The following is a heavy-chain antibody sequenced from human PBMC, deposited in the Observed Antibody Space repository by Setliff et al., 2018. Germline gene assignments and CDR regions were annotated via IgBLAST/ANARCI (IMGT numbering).Heavy chain of an antibody. Sequence: ASVKVSCKASGYTFTGYYMHWVRQAPGQGLEWMGWMNPNTGGTTYAQAFQARITMTRDTPISTAYMELSRLTSDDSSVYYCARAVSGYDHHYFDKWGQGTLVTVPQ. CDR3: ARAVSGYDHHYFDK. V-gene: IGHV1-2*02. J-gene: IGHJ4*02. CDR2: MNPNTGGT. D-gene: IGHD5-12*01. CDR1: GYTFTGYY.